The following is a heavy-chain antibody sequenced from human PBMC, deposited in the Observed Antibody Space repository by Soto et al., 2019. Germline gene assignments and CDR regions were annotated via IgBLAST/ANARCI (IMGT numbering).Heavy chain of an antibody. Sequence: QVQLVQSGAEVKKPGASVKVSCKASGYTFTSYAMHWVRQAPGQRLEWMGWINAGTGNTKYSQKFQGRVTVTRDTSASTFYMDLSSLRSQDTSVYYCARVQQWLAQTNYYYYGMDVWGQGTTVTVSS. V-gene: IGHV1-3*01. CDR2: INAGTGNT. J-gene: IGHJ6*02. CDR1: GYTFTSYA. D-gene: IGHD6-19*01. CDR3: ARVQQWLAQTNYYYYGMDV.